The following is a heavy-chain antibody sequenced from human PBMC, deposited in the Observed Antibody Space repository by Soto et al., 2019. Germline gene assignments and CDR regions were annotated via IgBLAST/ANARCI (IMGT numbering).Heavy chain of an antibody. V-gene: IGHV3-21*01. J-gene: IGHJ5*02. CDR1: GFTFRSIT. CDR3: TRDASRDSSARGWFDP. CDR2: ISSNSAYI. Sequence: WGALRLAGAASGFTFRSITMNWVRQAPGKGLEWVSTISSNSAYIYYTDALRGRFTISRDNAKNSLHLQMNSLRAEDTAVYYCTRDASRDSSARGWFDPWGPGTMVTVSS. D-gene: IGHD6-13*01.